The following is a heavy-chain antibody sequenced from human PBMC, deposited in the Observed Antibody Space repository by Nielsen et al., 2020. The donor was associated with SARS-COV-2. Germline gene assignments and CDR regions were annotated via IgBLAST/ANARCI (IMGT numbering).Heavy chain of an antibody. J-gene: IGHJ6*02. V-gene: IGHV4-39*07. D-gene: IGHD3-3*01. Sequence: SETLSLTCSVSGGSISSISYYWGWIRQPPGKGLEWIGSVYYSGSTFYTPSLKSRVTISVDTSKNQFSLKLSSVTAADTAVYYCARQVGSIFGVVIQYGMDVWGQGTTVTVSS. CDR3: ARQVGSIFGVVIQYGMDV. CDR1: GGSISSISYY. CDR2: VYYSGST.